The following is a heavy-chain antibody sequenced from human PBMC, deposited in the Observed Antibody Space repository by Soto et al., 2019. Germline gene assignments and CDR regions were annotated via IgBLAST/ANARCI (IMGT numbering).Heavy chain of an antibody. CDR2: VIPIFGTA. CDR1: GGTFSSYA. CDR3: ARVPRDVHWFDP. V-gene: IGHV1-69*01. Sequence: QVQLVQSGAEVKKPGSSVKVSCKASGGTFSSYAISWVRQAPGQGLEWMGGVIPIFGTANYAQKFQGRVTITADESTSTAYMELSSMRSEDTAVYYCARVPRDVHWFDPWGQGTLVTVSS. J-gene: IGHJ5*02.